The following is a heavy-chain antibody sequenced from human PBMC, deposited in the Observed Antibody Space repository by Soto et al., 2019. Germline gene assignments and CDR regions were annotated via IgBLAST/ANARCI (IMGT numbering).Heavy chain of an antibody. J-gene: IGHJ4*02. D-gene: IGHD5-18*01. CDR1: GYTFTSYA. V-gene: IGHV1-3*01. CDR2: INAGNGNT. CDR3: ARDQGYNYGYN. Sequence: ASVKVSCKASGYTFTSYAMHWVRQAPGQRLEWMGWINAGNGNTKYSQKFQGRVTITRDTSASTAYMELSSLRSEDTTVYYCARDQGYNYGYNWGQGTLVTVSS.